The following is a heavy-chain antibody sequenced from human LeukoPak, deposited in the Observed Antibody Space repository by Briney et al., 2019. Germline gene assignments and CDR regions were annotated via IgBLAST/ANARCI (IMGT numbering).Heavy chain of an antibody. V-gene: IGHV4-39*01. Sequence: SETLSLTCSVSGDSVSRSDSYWDWIRQPPGKGLEWIGTIYYSGRTYYSPSLKSRVTVSVDPSNNQFSLNLRSATAADTAVYYCARRRYYDGSGYLEWGQGTLLSVSS. D-gene: IGHD3-22*01. CDR2: IYYSGRT. J-gene: IGHJ1*01. CDR1: GDSVSRSDSY. CDR3: ARRRYYDGSGYLE.